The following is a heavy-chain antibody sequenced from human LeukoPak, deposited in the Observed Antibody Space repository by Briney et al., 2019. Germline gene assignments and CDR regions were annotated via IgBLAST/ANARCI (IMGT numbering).Heavy chain of an antibody. J-gene: IGHJ4*02. V-gene: IGHV4-59*01. Sequence: SETLSLTCTVSGGSIISDYCSWIRQPPGKGREWIGYIYYRGSTNYNPSLKSRVTISVDTSKNQFSLKLSSVTAADTAVYYCARVSVAGTGGFDYWGQGTLVTVSS. CDR3: ARVSVAGTGGFDY. CDR1: GGSIISDY. D-gene: IGHD6-19*01. CDR2: IYYRGST.